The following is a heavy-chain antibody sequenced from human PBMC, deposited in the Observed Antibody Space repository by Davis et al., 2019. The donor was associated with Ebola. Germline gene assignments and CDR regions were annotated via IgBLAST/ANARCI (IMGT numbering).Heavy chain of an antibody. D-gene: IGHD3-10*01. Sequence: PGGSLRLSCAASGFTFSGSAMHWVRQASGKGLEWVGRIRSKANSYATAYAAPVKGRFTISRDNSKNTLYLQMNSLRGEDTAVYYCAKVYYGSGSPPPVEDVWGQGTTVTVSS. J-gene: IGHJ6*02. CDR3: AKVYYGSGSPPPVEDV. CDR2: IRSKANSYAT. V-gene: IGHV3-73*01. CDR1: GFTFSGSA.